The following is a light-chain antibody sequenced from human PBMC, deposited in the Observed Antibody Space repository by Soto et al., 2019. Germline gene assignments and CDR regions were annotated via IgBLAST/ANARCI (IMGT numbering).Light chain of an antibody. CDR2: KAS. Sequence: DIQITQSPSTLSGSVGDRVTLTCRASQTISSWLAWYQQKPGKAPKLLIYKASSLESGVPSRFSGSGSGTEFTLTISSLQPDDFATYYCQQYNSYWTFGQGTKVDIK. V-gene: IGKV1-5*03. CDR1: QTISSW. J-gene: IGKJ1*01. CDR3: QQYNSYWT.